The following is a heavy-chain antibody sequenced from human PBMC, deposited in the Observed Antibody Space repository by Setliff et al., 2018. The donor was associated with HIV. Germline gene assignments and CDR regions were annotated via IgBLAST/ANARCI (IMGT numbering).Heavy chain of an antibody. Sequence: SETLSLTCTVSGDSISRGGYYWQWIRQHPGGGLDWIGYISYSGSTNYKPSLKSRVTISIDRSKDQFSLKLTSVTAADTAVYYCARGRYSYGYGGGAYDIWGHGTMVTVSS. CDR2: ISYSGST. V-gene: IGHV4-31*03. D-gene: IGHD5-18*01. CDR1: GDSISRGGYY. CDR3: ARGRYSYGYGGGAYDI. J-gene: IGHJ3*02.